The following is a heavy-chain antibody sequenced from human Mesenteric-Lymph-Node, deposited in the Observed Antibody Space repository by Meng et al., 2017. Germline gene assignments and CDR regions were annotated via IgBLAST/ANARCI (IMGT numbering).Heavy chain of an antibody. J-gene: IGHJ4*02. D-gene: IGHD6-19*01. CDR2: INPNSGGT. Sequence: ASVKVSCKASGYTFTGYYMHWVRQAPGQGLEWMGWINPNSGGTNYAQKFQGRVTMTRDTSISTAYMELSRLRSDDTAVYYCARDTGKWLVNVHLGYWGQGTLVTAPQ. V-gene: IGHV1-2*02. CDR1: GYTFTGYY. CDR3: ARDTGKWLVNVHLGY.